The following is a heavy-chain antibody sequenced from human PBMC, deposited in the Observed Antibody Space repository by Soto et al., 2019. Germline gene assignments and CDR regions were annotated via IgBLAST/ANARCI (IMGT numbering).Heavy chain of an antibody. CDR2: IYHSGST. CDR1: GGSISSSNW. J-gene: IGHJ6*01. Sequence: SETLSLTCAVSGGSISSSNWWSWVRQPPGKGLEWIGEIYHSGSTNYNPSLKSRVTISVDKSKNQFSLKLSSVTAADTAVYYCARDIGLGGTSYRGRAYASYYYGMDVWGQGTTVTVSS. V-gene: IGHV4-4*02. D-gene: IGHD3-10*01. CDR3: ARDIGLGGTSYRGRAYASYYYGMDV.